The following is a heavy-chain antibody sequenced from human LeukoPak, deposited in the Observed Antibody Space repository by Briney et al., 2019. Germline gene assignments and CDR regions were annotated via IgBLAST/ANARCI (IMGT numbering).Heavy chain of an antibody. V-gene: IGHV3-30*18. CDR3: AKVRRVDWFGESYYMDV. CDR1: GFTFSSYG. Sequence: GGSLRLSCAASGFTFSSYGMHWVRQAPGKGLEGVAVISYDGSNKYYADSVKGRFTISRDNSKNTLYLQMNSLRAEDTAVYYCAKVRRVDWFGESYYMDVWGKGTTVTISS. CDR2: ISYDGSNK. D-gene: IGHD3-10*01. J-gene: IGHJ6*03.